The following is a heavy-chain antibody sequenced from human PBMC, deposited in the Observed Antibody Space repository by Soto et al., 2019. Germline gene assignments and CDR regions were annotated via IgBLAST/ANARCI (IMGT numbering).Heavy chain of an antibody. V-gene: IGHV3-33*01. CDR1: GFIFNNYG. D-gene: IGHD1-7*01. J-gene: IGHJ6*02. CDR2: IWYDGTNK. Sequence: PGGSLRLSCAASGFIFNNYGMHWVRQAPGRGLEWVAVIWYDGTNKHCADSVKGRFSISRDNSSNTVYLHMNSLGAEDTAVYYCARGGPSRNYDNYYFYGMDVWGQGTTVTVSS. CDR3: ARGGPSRNYDNYYFYGMDV.